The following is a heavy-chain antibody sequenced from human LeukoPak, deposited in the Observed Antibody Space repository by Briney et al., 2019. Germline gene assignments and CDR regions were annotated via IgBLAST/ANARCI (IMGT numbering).Heavy chain of an antibody. CDR1: GGAFSSYA. CDR2: IIPIFGTA. CDR3: ASSPNWNQKYYFDY. Sequence: PLASVKVSCKASGGAFSSYAISWVRQAPGQGLEWMGGIIPIFGTANYAQKFQGRVTITADESTSTAYMELSSLRSEDTAVYYCASSPNWNQKYYFDYWGQGTLVTVSS. D-gene: IGHD1-1*01. J-gene: IGHJ4*02. V-gene: IGHV1-69*13.